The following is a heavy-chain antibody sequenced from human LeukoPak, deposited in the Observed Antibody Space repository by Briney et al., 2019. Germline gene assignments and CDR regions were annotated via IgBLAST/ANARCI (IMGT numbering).Heavy chain of an antibody. CDR1: GFTFSSYA. J-gene: IGHJ5*01. CDR3: ARDNGGWFDS. V-gene: IGHV3-7*03. CDR2: IKQGGREE. Sequence: HPGGSLRLSCAASGFTFSSYAMSWVRQAPGKGLEWVANIKQGGREEKYVGSVKGRFAISRDDAKSTLCLQMDSLSGDDTAVYYCARDNGGWFDSWGRGTLVTVSS. D-gene: IGHD3-10*01.